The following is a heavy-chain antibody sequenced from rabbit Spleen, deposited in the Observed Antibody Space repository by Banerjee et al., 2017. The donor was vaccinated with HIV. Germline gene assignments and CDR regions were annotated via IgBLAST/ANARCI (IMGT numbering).Heavy chain of an antibody. CDR1: GFSFSSGW. CDR3: ARDTGTSFSTYGMDL. J-gene: IGHJ6*01. Sequence: QSLEESGGDLVKPGASLTLTCTASGFSFSSGWMCWVRQAPGKGLEWIACIYSGDGRTGYASWAKGLFTISKPSSTTVTLQMTSLTAADTATYFCARDTGTSFSTYGMDLWGPCTLVTVS. CDR2: IYSGDGRT. V-gene: IGHV1S40*01. D-gene: IGHD8-1*01.